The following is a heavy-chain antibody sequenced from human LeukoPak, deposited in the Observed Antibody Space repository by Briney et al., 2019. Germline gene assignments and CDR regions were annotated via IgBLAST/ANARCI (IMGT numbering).Heavy chain of an antibody. CDR3: AKDRRYYGSGSYYNPIFDY. J-gene: IGHJ4*02. CDR2: ISGSGGST. CDR1: GFTFSSYG. Sequence: GGSLRLSCAASGFTFSSYGMSWVRQAPGKGLEWVSAISGSGGSTYYADSVKGRFTISRDNSKNTLYLQMNSLRAEDTAVYYCAKDRRYYGSGSYYNPIFDYWGQGTLVTVSS. D-gene: IGHD3-10*01. V-gene: IGHV3-23*01.